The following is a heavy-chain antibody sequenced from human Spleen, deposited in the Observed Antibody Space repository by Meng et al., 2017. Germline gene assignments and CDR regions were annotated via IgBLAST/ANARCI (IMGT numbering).Heavy chain of an antibody. CDR2: INHSGST. Sequence: QVQLQQGGAWLLKPSETLSLLCVVSGGSFSDYCWTWIRQPPGKGLEWIGEINHSGSTNYNPSLESRATISVDTSQNNLSLKLSSVTAADSAVYYCARGPTTMAHDFDYWGQGTLVTVSS. D-gene: IGHD4-11*01. J-gene: IGHJ4*02. CDR3: ARGPTTMAHDFDY. V-gene: IGHV4-34*01. CDR1: GGSFSDYC.